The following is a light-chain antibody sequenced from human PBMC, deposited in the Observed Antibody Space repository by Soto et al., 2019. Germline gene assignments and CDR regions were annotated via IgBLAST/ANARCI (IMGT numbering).Light chain of an antibody. Sequence: DIQMTQSPSTLSASVGDRVTITCLASQIIRTSLAWYQQQPGKAPKLLIYAASSLQSGVPSMFSGSGAGTHFTRTITSLQPEDSATYYCQQTYNTPITFGQGTRLEIK. J-gene: IGKJ5*01. CDR3: QQTYNTPIT. CDR1: QIIRTS. CDR2: AAS. V-gene: IGKV1-39*01.